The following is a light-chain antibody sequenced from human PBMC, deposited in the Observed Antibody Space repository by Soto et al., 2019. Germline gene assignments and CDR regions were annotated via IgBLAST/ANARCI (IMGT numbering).Light chain of an antibody. Sequence: DVVLTQTVLSSPVTVGQPASISCRSSQCLVHSDGNTYLSWLHQRPGQSPRLLFYKVSERFSVAPVRFSGSWAGTDFTLKISRVATEDVGVYYCMQSTHFPCTFGRATTLEI. CDR2: KVS. CDR3: MQSTHFPCT. V-gene: IGKV2-24*01. CDR1: QCLVHSDGNTY. J-gene: IGKJ1*01.